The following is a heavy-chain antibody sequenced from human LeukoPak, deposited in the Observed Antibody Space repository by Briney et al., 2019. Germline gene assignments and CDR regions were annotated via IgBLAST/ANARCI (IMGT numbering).Heavy chain of an antibody. Sequence: TGRSLRLSCAASGFTFSSYGMHWVRQAPGKGLEGVAVIWYDGSNKYYADSVKGRFTISRDNSKNTLYLQMNSLRAEDTAVYYCARAISVAAADYWGQGTLVTVSS. J-gene: IGHJ4*02. CDR1: GFTFSSYG. CDR3: ARAISVAAADY. V-gene: IGHV3-33*01. D-gene: IGHD6-13*01. CDR2: IWYDGSNK.